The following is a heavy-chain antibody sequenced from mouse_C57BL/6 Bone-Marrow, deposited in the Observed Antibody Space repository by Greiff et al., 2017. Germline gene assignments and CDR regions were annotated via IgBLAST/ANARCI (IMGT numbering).Heavy chain of an antibody. CDR3: ARGHYYGSHDD. J-gene: IGHJ2*01. CDR1: GYTFTNYW. CDR2: IYPGGGYT. D-gene: IGHD1-1*01. Sequence: QVQLQQSGAELVRPGTSVKMSCKASGYTFTNYWIGWAKQRPGHGLEWIGDIYPGGGYTNYNEKFKGKATLTADKSSSTAYMQFSSLTSEDSAIYYCARGHYYGSHDDWGQGTTLTVSS. V-gene: IGHV1-63*01.